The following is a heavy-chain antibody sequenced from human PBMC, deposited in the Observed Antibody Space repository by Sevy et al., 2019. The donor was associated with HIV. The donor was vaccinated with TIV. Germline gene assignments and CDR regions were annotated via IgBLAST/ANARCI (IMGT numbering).Heavy chain of an antibody. V-gene: IGHV3-7*01. CDR1: GFTFTTYW. Sequence: RGCLRLSCAASGFTFTTYWMTWVRQAPGKGLEGVANINQDGSKINYVDSVKGRFIISRDNAKKSLYVQMNSLRADDTAVYYCARVGVFEKSESQYRFMDYWGQGTLVTVSS. J-gene: IGHJ4*02. CDR2: INQDGSKI. CDR3: ARVGVFEKSESQYRFMDY. D-gene: IGHD6-6*01.